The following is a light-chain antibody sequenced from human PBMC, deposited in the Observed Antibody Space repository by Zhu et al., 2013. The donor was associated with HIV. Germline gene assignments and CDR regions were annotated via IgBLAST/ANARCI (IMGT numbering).Light chain of an antibody. CDR3: QQYSSYPLT. CDR2: DAS. J-gene: IGKJ5*01. V-gene: IGKV1-33*01. CDR1: QDISNY. Sequence: DIQMTQSPSSLSASVGDRVTITCQASQDISNYLNCYQQKPGKAPKLLIYDASNLETGVPSRFSGSGSGTDFTLTISSLQPEDFATYYCQQYSSYPLTFGQGTRLE.